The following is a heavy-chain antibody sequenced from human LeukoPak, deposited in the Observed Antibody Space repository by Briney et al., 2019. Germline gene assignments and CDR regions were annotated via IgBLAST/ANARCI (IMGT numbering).Heavy chain of an antibody. J-gene: IGHJ6*02. Sequence: SQTLSLTCTVSGGSISSGDYYWSWIRQPPGTGLEWIGYIYYSGSTYYNPSLKSRVTISVDTSKNQFSLKLSSVTAADTAVYYCARAVAARPYYYYGMDVWGQGTTVTVSS. CDR2: IYYSGST. V-gene: IGHV4-30-4*01. CDR3: ARAVAARPYYYYGMDV. CDR1: GGSISSGDYY. D-gene: IGHD6-6*01.